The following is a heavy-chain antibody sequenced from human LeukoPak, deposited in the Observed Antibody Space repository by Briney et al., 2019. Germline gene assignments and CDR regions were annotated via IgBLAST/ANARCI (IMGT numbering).Heavy chain of an antibody. D-gene: IGHD6-13*01. J-gene: IGHJ3*02. CDR3: ASFGYSSSWFVAFDI. Sequence: PSQTLSLTCTVSGGSISSGGYYWSWIRQPPGKGLKWIGYIYHSGSTYHNPSLQSRITISVDTSKNQFSLKLSSVTAADTAVYYCASFGYSSSWFVAFDIWGQGTMVTVSS. CDR1: GGSISSGGYY. V-gene: IGHV4-30-2*01. CDR2: IYHSGST.